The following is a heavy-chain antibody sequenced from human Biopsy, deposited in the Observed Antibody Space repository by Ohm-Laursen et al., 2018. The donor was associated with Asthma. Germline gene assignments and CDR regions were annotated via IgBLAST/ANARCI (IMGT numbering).Heavy chain of an antibody. CDR3: VRGEEVAGTYFKD. D-gene: IGHD6-19*01. Sequence: TLSLTCAISGGSFTHYFWMWIRQPPGKGLEWIGEINYTGETNYNPSLESRVSISVDTSTYHFSLRLTSGTAADTAVYYCVRGEEVAGTYFKDWDQGTLVIVSS. CDR2: INYTGET. CDR1: GGSFTHYF. J-gene: IGHJ1*01. V-gene: IGHV4-34*01.